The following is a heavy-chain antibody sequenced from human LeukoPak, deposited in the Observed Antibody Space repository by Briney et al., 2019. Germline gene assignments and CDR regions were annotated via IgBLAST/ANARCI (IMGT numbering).Heavy chain of an antibody. CDR3: ARGLRGEVGATNTRGDFDS. D-gene: IGHD1-26*01. J-gene: IGHJ4*02. CDR1: GFTFSSYW. CDR2: INSDGSST. V-gene: IGHV3-74*01. Sequence: PGGSLRLSCAASGFTFSSYWMHWVRQAPGKGLVWVSRINSDGSSTSYADSVKGGFTISRDNAKNTLNLQMNSLRAEDTAVFYCARGLRGEVGATNTRGDFDSWGQGTLVTVSS.